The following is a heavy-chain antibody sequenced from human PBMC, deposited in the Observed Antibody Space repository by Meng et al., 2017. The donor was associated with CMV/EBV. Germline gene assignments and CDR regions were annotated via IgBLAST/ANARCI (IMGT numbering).Heavy chain of an antibody. CDR2: IYYSGST. D-gene: IGHD3-22*01. V-gene: IGHV4-39*07. CDR1: GGSISSSSYY. CDR3: ARGVVTMIVVYDP. J-gene: IGHJ5*02. Sequence: QLQLQESRPGLVKPSETLSLTCTVSGGSISSSSYYWGWIRQPPGKGLEWIGSIYYSGSTYYNPSLKSRVTISVDTSKNQFSLKLSSVTAADTAVYYCARGVVTMIVVYDPWGQGTLVTVSS.